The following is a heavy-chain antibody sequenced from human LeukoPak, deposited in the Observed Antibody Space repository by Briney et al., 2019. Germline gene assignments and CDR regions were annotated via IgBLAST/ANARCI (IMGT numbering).Heavy chain of an antibody. D-gene: IGHD3-10*01. Sequence: SQTLSLTRTGTGGAISSYYWNWIRQPAANQLEWIGRISSRGNTNYNPSLKSRLTMSVDTSKNQFSLKLTSVTAADTAVYYCARDGGDGWFDPWGQGSLVTVSS. CDR3: ARDGGDGWFDP. V-gene: IGHV4-4*07. CDR2: ISSRGNT. J-gene: IGHJ5*02. CDR1: GGAISSYY.